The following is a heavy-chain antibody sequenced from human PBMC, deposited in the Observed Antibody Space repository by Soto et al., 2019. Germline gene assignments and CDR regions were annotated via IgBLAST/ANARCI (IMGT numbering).Heavy chain of an antibody. J-gene: IGHJ4*02. D-gene: IGHD3-16*01. CDR1: GFTFSSYA. Sequence: PGGSLRLSCAASGFTFSSYAMSWVRQAPGKGLEWVSAISGSGGSTYYADSVKGRFTISRDNSKNTLYLQMNSLRAEDTAVYYCAKAPKTITLIRLYYFDYWGQGTLVTVSS. CDR3: AKAPKTITLIRLYYFDY. V-gene: IGHV3-23*01. CDR2: ISGSGGST.